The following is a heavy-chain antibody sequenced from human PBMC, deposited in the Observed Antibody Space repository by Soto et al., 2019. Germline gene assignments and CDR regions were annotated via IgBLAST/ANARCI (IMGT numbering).Heavy chain of an antibody. CDR3: ARESGTNIHDACDI. D-gene: IGHD1-1*01. Sequence: ASVKVSCKASGYIFTSYGISWVRQAPGQGLEWMGWISAYNGNTNYAQKLQGRVTMTTDTSTSTAYMELRSLRSDDTAVYYCARESGTNIHDACDIWGQGTMGTVSS. CDR2: ISAYNGNT. V-gene: IGHV1-18*01. CDR1: GYIFTSYG. J-gene: IGHJ3*02.